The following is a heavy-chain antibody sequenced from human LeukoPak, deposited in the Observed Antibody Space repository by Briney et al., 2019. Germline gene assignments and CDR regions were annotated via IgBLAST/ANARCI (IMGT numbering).Heavy chain of an antibody. CDR3: VAVPETDFWIGFYLDY. V-gene: IGHV3-9*01. CDR2: ITWHSENI. J-gene: IGHJ4*02. D-gene: IGHD3-3*01. Sequence: GRSLRLSCVASGFTFDDYAMHWVRQAPGEGLEWVSGITWHSENIDYADSVKGRFTISRDNAKNSLYLQMNNLRAEDTALYFCVAVPETDFWIGFYLDYWGQGTLVTVSS. CDR1: GFTFDDYA.